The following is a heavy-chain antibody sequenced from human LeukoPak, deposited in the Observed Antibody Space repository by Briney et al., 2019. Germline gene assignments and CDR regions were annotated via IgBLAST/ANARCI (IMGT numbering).Heavy chain of an antibody. CDR3: ARLTRLSTSPDRYYLDY. V-gene: IGHV4-4*09. CDR1: GDSISSYY. CDR2: IYTSGGT. J-gene: IGHJ4*02. Sequence: SETLSLTCTVSGDSISSYYWSWIRQPSRKGLEWIGYIYTSGGTNYIPPLKGRVTISIDTSKNQFSLKLSSVTAADSAVYYCARLTRLSTSPDRYYLDYWGQGTLVTVSS. D-gene: IGHD6-6*01.